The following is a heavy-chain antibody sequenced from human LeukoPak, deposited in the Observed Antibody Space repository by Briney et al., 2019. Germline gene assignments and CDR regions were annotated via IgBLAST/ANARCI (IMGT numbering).Heavy chain of an antibody. CDR1: GFTFSSYA. J-gene: IGHJ4*02. Sequence: AGGSLRLSCVASGFTFSSYAMGWVRQAPGKGLEWVSAVSGSGDNTYYADSVEGRFTISRDNSKNTLYLQMNSLRAEDTAVYYCAKPPPEYSGTWYSPPFDYWGQGTLVTVSS. V-gene: IGHV3-23*01. CDR2: VSGSGDNT. D-gene: IGHD6-13*01. CDR3: AKPPPEYSGTWYSPPFDY.